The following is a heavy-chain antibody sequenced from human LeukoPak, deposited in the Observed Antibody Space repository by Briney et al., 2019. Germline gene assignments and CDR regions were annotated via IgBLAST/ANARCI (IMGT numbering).Heavy chain of an antibody. CDR3: AKDRPNYHESNGHYYRLNGDS. CDR2: ITSSGDAT. D-gene: IGHD3-22*01. V-gene: IGHV3-23*01. Sequence: GESLRLSCAASGSTFNIYAMSWVRQAPGKGLEWVSSITSSGDATFHADSVKDRFTIFRDNSKSTLYLQMSRLRVEDTAVYYCAKDRPNYHESNGHYYRLNGDSWGQGTLVTVSS. CDR1: GSTFNIYA. J-gene: IGHJ5*01.